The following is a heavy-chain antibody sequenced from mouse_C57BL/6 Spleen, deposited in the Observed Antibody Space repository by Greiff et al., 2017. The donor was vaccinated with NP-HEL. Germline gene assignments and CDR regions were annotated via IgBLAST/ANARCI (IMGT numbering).Heavy chain of an antibody. CDR2: ISYDGSN. V-gene: IGHV3-6*01. CDR1: GYSITSGYY. Sequence: EVHLVESGPGLVKPSQSLSLTCSVTGYSITSGYYWNWIRQFPGNKLEWMGYISYDGSNNYNPSLKNRISITRDTSKNQFFLKLNSVTTEDTATYYCARGGDYDYDVSYFDYWGQGTTLTVSS. D-gene: IGHD2-4*01. J-gene: IGHJ2*01. CDR3: ARGGDYDYDVSYFDY.